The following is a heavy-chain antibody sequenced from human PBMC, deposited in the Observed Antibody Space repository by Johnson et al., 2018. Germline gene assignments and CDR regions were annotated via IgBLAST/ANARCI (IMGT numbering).Heavy chain of an antibody. CDR3: AKDRGNSVTLQLWLPAYYSYGMDV. CDR1: GFTFDAFS. V-gene: IGHV3-43*01. D-gene: IGHD5-18*01. J-gene: IGHJ6*02. CDR2: INRRGDAT. Sequence: EVQLVESGGVVVQPGDSLRLSCAASGFTFDAFSIHWVRQAPGKGLEWVSLINRRGDATFYADSVRGRFTISRDNSKNSLYLQMNGLRTEDTALYYCAKDRGNSVTLQLWLPAYYSYGMDVWGPGTTVIVSS.